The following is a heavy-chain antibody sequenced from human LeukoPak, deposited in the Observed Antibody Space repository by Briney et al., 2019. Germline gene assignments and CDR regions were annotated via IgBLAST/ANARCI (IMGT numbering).Heavy chain of an antibody. CDR3: ARDPSGSYADY. Sequence: GTSLRLSCAASGFTFSSYWMHWVRQAPGKGLVWVSRINSDGSSTSYADSVKGRFTISRDNAKNTLYLQMNSLRAEDTAVYYCARDPSGSYADYWGQGTLVTVSS. CDR1: GFTFSSYW. CDR2: INSDGSST. D-gene: IGHD1-26*01. J-gene: IGHJ4*02. V-gene: IGHV3-74*01.